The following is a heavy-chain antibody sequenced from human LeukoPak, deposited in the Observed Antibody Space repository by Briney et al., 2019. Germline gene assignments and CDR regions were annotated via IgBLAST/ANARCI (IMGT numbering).Heavy chain of an antibody. J-gene: IGHJ3*02. CDR3: ATNTAMVTGAFDI. Sequence: ASVKVSCKASGYTFTSYYMHWVRQAPGQGLEWMGRIIPILGIANYAQKFQGRVTITADKSTSTAYMELSSLRSEDTAVYYCATNTAMVTGAFDIWGQGTMVTVSS. D-gene: IGHD5-18*01. CDR2: IIPILGIA. V-gene: IGHV1-69*02. CDR1: GYTFTSYY.